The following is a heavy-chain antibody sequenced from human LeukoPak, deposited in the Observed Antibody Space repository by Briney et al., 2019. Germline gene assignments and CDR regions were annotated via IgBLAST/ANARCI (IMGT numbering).Heavy chain of an antibody. V-gene: IGHV1-8*01. J-gene: IGHJ3*02. Sequence: ASVKVSCKASGYTFHSYDINWVRQATGQGLEWMGWMHPNSGNTGYPQKFQGRVTMTRDTSISTAYMELSSLRSEDTAVYYCARGRITMIVVVKHDAFDIWGQGTMVTVSS. CDR2: MHPNSGNT. D-gene: IGHD3-22*01. CDR1: GYTFHSYD. CDR3: ARGRITMIVVVKHDAFDI.